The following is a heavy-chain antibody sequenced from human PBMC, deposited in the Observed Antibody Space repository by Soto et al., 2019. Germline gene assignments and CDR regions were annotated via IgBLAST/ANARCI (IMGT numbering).Heavy chain of an antibody. CDR2: IIPIFGTA. D-gene: IGHD4-17*01. CDR1: GGTFSSYA. Sequence: QVQLVQSGAEVKKPGSSVKVSCKASGGTFSSYAISWVRQAPGQGLEWMGGIIPIFGTANYAQKFQGRVTITADESTSTAYMALSSLRSEDTAVYYCARVGGTTVVTRGPFDYWGQGTLVTVSS. J-gene: IGHJ4*02. CDR3: ARVGGTTVVTRGPFDY. V-gene: IGHV1-69*01.